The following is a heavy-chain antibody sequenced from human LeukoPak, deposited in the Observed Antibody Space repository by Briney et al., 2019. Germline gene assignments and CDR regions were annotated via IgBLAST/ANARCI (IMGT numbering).Heavy chain of an antibody. D-gene: IGHD1-26*01. CDR3: PLGAGVV. J-gene: IGHJ4*02. CDR1: GCTFGDYA. CDR2: IRSKACGGTT. V-gene: IGHV3-49*04. Sequence: GGSVRVSCTASGCTFGDYAMSWVRQAPGKGLEWVGLIRSKACGGTTEYAAYVKGRFTISRDDSKTIPYLQRKSLKAEDTAVYYCPLGAGVVWGQETLVTVSS.